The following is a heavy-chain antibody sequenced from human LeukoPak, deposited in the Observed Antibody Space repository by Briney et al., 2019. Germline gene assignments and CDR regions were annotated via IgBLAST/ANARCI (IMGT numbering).Heavy chain of an antibody. J-gene: IGHJ4*02. CDR3: AKGGKWDVTPFDY. Sequence: GGSLRLSCAASGFTFSSYGMSWVRQAPGKGLEWVSAISDSGGSTYYADSVKGRFTISRDNSKNTLYLQVNSLRAEDTAVYYCAKGGKWDVTPFDYWGQGTLVTVSS. CDR2: ISDSGGST. D-gene: IGHD1-26*01. V-gene: IGHV3-23*01. CDR1: GFTFSSYG.